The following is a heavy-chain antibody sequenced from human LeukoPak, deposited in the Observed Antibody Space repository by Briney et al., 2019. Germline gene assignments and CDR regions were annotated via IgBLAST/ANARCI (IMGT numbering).Heavy chain of an antibody. CDR3: AREYIAAAGTNWFDP. V-gene: IGHV3-30*04. CDR1: GFTFSNCA. D-gene: IGHD6-13*01. CDR2: ISFDGNNK. J-gene: IGHJ5*02. Sequence: GGSLRLSCAASGFTFSNCAVHWVRQAPGKGLEWVAVISFDGNNKYYADSVKGRFTISRDNSKNTLYLQMNSLRPEDTAVYYCAREYIAAAGTNWFDPWGQGTLVTVSS.